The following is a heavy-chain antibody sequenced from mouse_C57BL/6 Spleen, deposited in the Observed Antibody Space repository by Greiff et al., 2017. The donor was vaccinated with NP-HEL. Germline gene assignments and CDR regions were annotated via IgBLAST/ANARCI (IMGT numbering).Heavy chain of an antibody. Sequence: QVQLQQPGAELVRPGSSVKLSCKASGYTFTSYWMHWVKQRPIQGLEWIGNIDPSDSETHYNQKFKDKATLTVDKSSSTAYIQLSSLTSEDSAVYYCARRGITASWYFDVWGTGTTVTVSS. CDR1: GYTFTSYW. J-gene: IGHJ1*03. CDR2: IDPSDSET. V-gene: IGHV1-52*01. D-gene: IGHD1-2*01. CDR3: ARRGITASWYFDV.